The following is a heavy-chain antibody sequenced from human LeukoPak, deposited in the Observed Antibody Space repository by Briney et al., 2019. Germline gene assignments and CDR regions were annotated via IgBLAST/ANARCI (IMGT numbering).Heavy chain of an antibody. CDR3: TRGASRTFYYYYGVDV. J-gene: IGHJ6*02. CDR2: IRSKAYGGTT. V-gene: IGHV3-49*04. Sequence: GGSLRLSCTASGFTFGDYAMSWVRRAPGKGLEWVGFIRSKAYGGTTEYAASVEGRFTISRDDSKSIAYLQMNSLKTEDTAVYYCTRGASRTFYYYYGVDVWGQGTTVTVSS. CDR1: GFTFGDYA. D-gene: IGHD2-2*01.